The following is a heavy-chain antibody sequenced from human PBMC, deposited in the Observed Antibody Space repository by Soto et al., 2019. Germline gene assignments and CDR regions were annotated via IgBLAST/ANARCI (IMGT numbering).Heavy chain of an antibody. CDR2: IYSGGNT. V-gene: IGHV3-66*01. Sequence: EVQLVESGGGLVQPGGSLRLSCAAFGFTVSNDYMTWVRQAPGKGLEWVSLIYSGGNTYYAESVKGRFSISRDNSKNTLYLQMNSLRTEDTAVYYCTRADSTIRVWGQGTTVTVSS. CDR1: GFTVSNDY. CDR3: TRADSTIRV. J-gene: IGHJ6*01. D-gene: IGHD2-2*02.